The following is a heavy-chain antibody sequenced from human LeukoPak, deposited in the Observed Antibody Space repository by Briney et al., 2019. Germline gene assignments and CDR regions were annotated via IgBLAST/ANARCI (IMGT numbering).Heavy chain of an antibody. V-gene: IGHV3-30*18. CDR3: AKDLTYTSQGGSDS. Sequence: GGSLRLSCAASGLIFNDLCMIWIRQAPGKGLEWLALISYDGSDKYYVDSVKGRFTISRDNSKNTLYLQMNSLRAEDTALYFCAKDLTYTSQGGSDSWGQGTLVIVSP. J-gene: IGHJ4*02. D-gene: IGHD3-16*01. CDR1: GLIFNDLC. CDR2: ISYDGSDK.